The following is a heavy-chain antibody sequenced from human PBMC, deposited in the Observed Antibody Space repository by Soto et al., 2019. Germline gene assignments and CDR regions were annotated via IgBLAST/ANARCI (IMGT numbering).Heavy chain of an antibody. J-gene: IGHJ6*02. Sequence: SETLSLTCTVSGGSISSYYWSWIRQPPGKGLEWIGYIYYSGSTNCNPSLKSRVTISVDTSKNQFSLKLSSVTAADTAVYYCARLNGMYWQQLVVHYYGMDVWGQGTTVTVSS. V-gene: IGHV4-59*08. CDR1: GGSISSYY. CDR3: ARLNGMYWQQLVVHYYGMDV. D-gene: IGHD6-13*01. CDR2: IYYSGST.